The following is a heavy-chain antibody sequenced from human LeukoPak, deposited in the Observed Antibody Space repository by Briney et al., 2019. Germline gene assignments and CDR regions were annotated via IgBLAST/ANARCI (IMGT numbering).Heavy chain of an antibody. D-gene: IGHD2-21*02. J-gene: IGHJ5*02. CDR3: VREAGYCASVCLKSNWFDP. Sequence: GGSLRLSCAASGFPFSNHARSWVRQPPGEGLEWVSAIRNGNAYYADSVRGRFTISRDDSKNMVYLQMNSLRVEDTARYYCVREAGYCASVCLKSNWFDPWGQGTLVTVSS. CDR1: GFPFSNHA. CDR2: IRNGNA. V-gene: IGHV3-23*01.